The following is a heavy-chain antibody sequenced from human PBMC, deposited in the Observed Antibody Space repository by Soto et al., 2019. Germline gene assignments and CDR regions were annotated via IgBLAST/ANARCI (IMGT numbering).Heavy chain of an antibody. CDR1: GFTLGSYA. CDR2: ISYDGSDN. CDR3: ARDGTTTTAAGFDH. J-gene: IGHJ4*02. D-gene: IGHD6-13*01. V-gene: IGHV3-30-3*01. Sequence: LRLSCEVSGFTLGSYAMHWVRQAPGKGLEWVSVISYDGSDNYYADSVKGRFTISRDNSKNTLYLHMNSLRPEDTAVYYCARDGTTTTAAGFDHWGQGTLVTVSS.